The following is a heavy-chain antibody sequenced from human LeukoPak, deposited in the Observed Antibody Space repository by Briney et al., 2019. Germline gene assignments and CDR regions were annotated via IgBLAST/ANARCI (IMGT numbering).Heavy chain of an antibody. Sequence: SETLSLTCAVYGGSFSDYYWSWIRQPPGKGLEWIGEITHSGSANYNPSLKSRVTISVDTSKNQFSLKLTSVTAADTAVYYCARGCPRSDVGAGTGTCYFDYWGQGTLVTVSS. CDR2: ITHSGSA. J-gene: IGHJ4*02. CDR3: ARGCPRSDVGAGTGTCYFDY. V-gene: IGHV4-34*01. D-gene: IGHD3/OR15-3a*01. CDR1: GGSFSDYY.